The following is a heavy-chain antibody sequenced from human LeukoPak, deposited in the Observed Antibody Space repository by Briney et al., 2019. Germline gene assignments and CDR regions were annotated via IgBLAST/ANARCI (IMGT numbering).Heavy chain of an antibody. D-gene: IGHD3-22*01. CDR1: GGSFSGYY. Sequence: PSETLSLTCAVYGGSFSGYYWSWIRQPPGKGLEWIGEINHSGSTNYNPSLKGRVTISVDTSKNQFSLKLSSVTAADTAVYYCARGQSTYYYDSSGYYFGAPHYYYYYMDVWGKGTTVTVSS. V-gene: IGHV4-34*01. J-gene: IGHJ6*03. CDR2: INHSGST. CDR3: ARGQSTYYYDSSGYYFGAPHYYYYYMDV.